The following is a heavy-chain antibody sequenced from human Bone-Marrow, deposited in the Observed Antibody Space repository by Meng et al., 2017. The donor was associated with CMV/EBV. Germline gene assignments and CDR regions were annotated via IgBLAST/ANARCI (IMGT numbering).Heavy chain of an antibody. CDR3: AREYDTSGNYGMDV. Sequence: ASVKVSCKASGYTFTGYDMHWVRQAPGQGLEWMGWINPNSGGTNYAQKFQGRVTMTRDTSTSTAYMELRSLRSDDTAVYYCAREYDTSGNYGMDVWGQGTTVTGYS. D-gene: IGHD3-22*01. CDR2: INPNSGGT. V-gene: IGHV1-2*02. CDR1: GYTFTGYD. J-gene: IGHJ6*01.